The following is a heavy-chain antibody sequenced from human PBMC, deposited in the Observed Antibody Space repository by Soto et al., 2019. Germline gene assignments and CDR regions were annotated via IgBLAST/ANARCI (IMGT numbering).Heavy chain of an antibody. CDR1: GYSFTSYW. CDR3: ARHGMGDIVVVVAARWGMDY. V-gene: IGHV5-10-1*01. Sequence: PGESLKISCKGSGYSFTSYWISWVRQMPGKGLEWMGRIDPSDSYTNYSPSFQGHVTISADKSISTAYLQWSSLKASDTAMYYCARHGMGDIVVVVAARWGMDYWGQGTLVTVSS. J-gene: IGHJ4*02. D-gene: IGHD2-15*01. CDR2: IDPSDSYT.